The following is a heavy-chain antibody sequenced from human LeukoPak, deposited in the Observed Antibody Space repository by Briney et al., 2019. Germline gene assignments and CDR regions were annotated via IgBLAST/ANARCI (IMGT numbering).Heavy chain of an antibody. Sequence: GASVKVSCKASGYTFTGYYMHWVRQAPGQGLEWMGWINPNSGGTNYAQKFQGRVTMTRDTSISTAYMGLSRLRSDDTAVYYCARGVRPFGYSSSWPDYWGQGTLVTVSS. CDR3: ARGVRPFGYSSSWPDY. J-gene: IGHJ4*02. D-gene: IGHD6-13*01. CDR2: INPNSGGT. CDR1: GYTFTGYY. V-gene: IGHV1-2*02.